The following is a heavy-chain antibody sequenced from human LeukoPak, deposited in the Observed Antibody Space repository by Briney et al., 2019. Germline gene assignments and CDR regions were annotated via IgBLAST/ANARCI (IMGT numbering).Heavy chain of an antibody. CDR1: GGSISSGDYY. CDR2: IYYSGYT. CDR3: ARAIWYGSGTTAFDY. Sequence: PSETLSLTCTVSGGSISSGDYYWSWIRQPPGKGLEWIGYIYYSGYTYYNPSLKSRVTISVDTSKNQFSLKLNSVTAADTAVYYCARAIWYGSGTTAFDYWGQGTLVTVSS. J-gene: IGHJ4*02. D-gene: IGHD3-10*01. V-gene: IGHV4-30-4*01.